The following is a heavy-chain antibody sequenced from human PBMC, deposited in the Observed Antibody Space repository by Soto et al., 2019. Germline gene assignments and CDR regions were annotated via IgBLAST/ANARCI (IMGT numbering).Heavy chain of an antibody. Sequence: PSETLSLTCAVYGGSFSGYYWSWIRQPPGKGLEWIGEINHSGSTNYNPSLKSRVTISVDTSKNQFSLKLSSVTAADTAVYYCARGRGLLLWFGELHNWFDPWGQGTRVTVSS. D-gene: IGHD3-10*01. V-gene: IGHV4-34*01. CDR2: INHSGST. CDR3: ARGRGLLLWFGELHNWFDP. CDR1: GGSFSGYY. J-gene: IGHJ5*02.